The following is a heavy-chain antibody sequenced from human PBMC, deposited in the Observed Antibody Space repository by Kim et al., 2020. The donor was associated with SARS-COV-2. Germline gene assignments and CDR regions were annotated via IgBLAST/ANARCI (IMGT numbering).Heavy chain of an antibody. Sequence: SETLSLTCAVSGGSISSSNWWSWVRQPPGKGLEWIGEIYHSGSTNYNPALKSRVTISVDKSKNQFSLKLSSVTAADTAVYYCARYYSSSWRTLPESEWGQGTMVTVSS. V-gene: IGHV4-4*02. CDR3: ARYYSSSWRTLPESE. CDR2: IYHSGST. D-gene: IGHD6-13*01. CDR1: GGSISSSNW. J-gene: IGHJ3*01.